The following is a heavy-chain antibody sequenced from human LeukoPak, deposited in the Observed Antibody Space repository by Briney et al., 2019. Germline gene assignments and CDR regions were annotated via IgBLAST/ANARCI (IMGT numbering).Heavy chain of an antibody. CDR2: ISGSGGST. D-gene: IGHD2-15*01. V-gene: IGHV3-23*01. J-gene: IGHJ3*02. CDR1: GFTFSSYA. CDR3: AKETVVVVAATPDAFDI. Sequence: PAGSLRLSCAASGFTFSSYAMSWVPQAPGKGLEWVLGISGSGGSTHYADSVKDRFTISRDNSKNTLYLQMNSLRAEDTAVYYCAKETVVVVAATPDAFDIWGQGTMVTVSS.